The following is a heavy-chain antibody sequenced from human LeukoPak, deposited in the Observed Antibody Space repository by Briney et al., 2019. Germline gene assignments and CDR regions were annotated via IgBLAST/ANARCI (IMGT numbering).Heavy chain of an antibody. V-gene: IGHV3-7*01. CDR2: IKQDGSDK. D-gene: IGHD2-2*01. CDR1: GFTFSSHW. CDR3: ARVQIDSVVVPAAEPFYYYYYMDV. Sequence: GVTLRLYCAASGFTFSSHWMSWVRQAPGKGLEWVANIKQDGSDKYYVDSVKGRFTISRDNAKNSLYLQMSSLRAEDTAVYYCARVQIDSVVVPAAEPFYYYYYMDVWGKGTTVTVSS. J-gene: IGHJ6*03.